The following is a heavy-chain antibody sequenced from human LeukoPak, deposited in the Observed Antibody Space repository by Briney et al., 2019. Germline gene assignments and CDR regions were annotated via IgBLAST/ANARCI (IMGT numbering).Heavy chain of an antibody. V-gene: IGHV4-38-2*01. J-gene: IGHJ4*02. Sequence: SEALSLTCAVSGYSISSGYYWGWIRQSPGKGLEWIGSAYHNGRTYYSPSLKSRVTISVDTSKNQVTLKLSSVTAADTAVYYCARAKSIITEVRGAVPGRFDFWGQGTLVTVSS. CDR2: AYHNGRT. CDR3: ARAKSIITEVRGAVPGRFDF. CDR1: GYSISSGYY. D-gene: IGHD3-10*01.